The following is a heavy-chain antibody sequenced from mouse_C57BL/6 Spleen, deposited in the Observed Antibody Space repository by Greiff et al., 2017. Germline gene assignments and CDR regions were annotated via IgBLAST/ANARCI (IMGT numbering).Heavy chain of an antibody. D-gene: IGHD2-4*01. V-gene: IGHV3-6*01. Sequence: ESGPGLVKPSQSLSLTCSVTGYSITSGYYWNWIRQFPGNKLEWMGYISYDGSNNYNPSLKNRISITRDTSKNQFFLKLNSVTTEDTATYYCARDYYDYYFDYWGQGTTLTVSS. CDR3: ARDYYDYYFDY. CDR2: ISYDGSN. J-gene: IGHJ2*01. CDR1: GYSITSGYY.